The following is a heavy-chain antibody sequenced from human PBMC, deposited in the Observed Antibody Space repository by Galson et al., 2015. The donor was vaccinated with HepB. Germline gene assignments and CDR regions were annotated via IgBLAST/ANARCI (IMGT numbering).Heavy chain of an antibody. Sequence: SVKVSCKASGYTFTSYGISWVRQAPGQGLEWMGWISAYNGNTNYAQKLQGRVTMTTDTSTSTAYMELRSLRSDDTAVYYCARHLAVAENDAFDIWGQGTMVTVSS. D-gene: IGHD6-19*01. J-gene: IGHJ3*02. V-gene: IGHV1-18*01. CDR3: ARHLAVAENDAFDI. CDR1: GYTFTSYG. CDR2: ISAYNGNT.